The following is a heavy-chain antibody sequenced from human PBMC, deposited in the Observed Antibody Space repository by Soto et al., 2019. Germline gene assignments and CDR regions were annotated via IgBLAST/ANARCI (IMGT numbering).Heavy chain of an antibody. D-gene: IGHD5-12*01. CDR2: MNPNSGNT. V-gene: IGHV1-8*01. CDR3: ATRDGYNQIGYFDY. J-gene: IGHJ4*02. CDR1: GYTFTSYD. Sequence: GASVKVSCKASGYTFTSYDINWVRRATGQGLEWMGWMNPNSGNTGYAQKFQGRVTMTRNTSISTAYMELSSLRSEDTAVYYCATRDGYNQIGYFDYWGQGTLVTVSS.